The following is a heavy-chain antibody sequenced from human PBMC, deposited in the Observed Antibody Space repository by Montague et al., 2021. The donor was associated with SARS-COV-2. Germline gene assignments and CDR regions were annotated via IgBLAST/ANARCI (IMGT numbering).Heavy chain of an antibody. D-gene: IGHD3-22*01. Sequence: TLSLTCTVSGGSISSGGYYWSWIRQHPGKGLEWIGYIYYSGSTYYNPPLKSRVTISVDTSKNQFSLKLSSVTAADTAVYYCARVQGITMIVVVIGALDIWGQGTMVTVSS. CDR1: GGSISSGGYY. J-gene: IGHJ3*02. CDR3: ARVQGITMIVVVIGALDI. CDR2: IYYSGST. V-gene: IGHV4-31*03.